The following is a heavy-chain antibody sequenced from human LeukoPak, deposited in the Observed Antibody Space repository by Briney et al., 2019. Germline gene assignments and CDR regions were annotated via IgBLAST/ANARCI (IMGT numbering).Heavy chain of an antibody. Sequence: GGSLRLSCAASGFTFSSYGMHWVRQAPGKGLEWVAVISYDGSNKYYADSVKGRFTISRDNSKNTLYLQMNSLRAEDTAVDYCARAGIAVAGHDYGGQGPLAPVSS. D-gene: IGHD6-19*01. CDR1: GFTFSSYG. J-gene: IGHJ4*02. CDR3: ARAGIAVAGHDY. V-gene: IGHV3-30*03. CDR2: ISYDGSNK.